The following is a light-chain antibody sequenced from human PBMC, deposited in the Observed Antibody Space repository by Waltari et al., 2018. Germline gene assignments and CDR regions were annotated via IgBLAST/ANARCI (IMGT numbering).Light chain of an antibody. CDR2: GAS. Sequence: EIVLTQSPGTLSLSPGEIATLPCRASQSISISYLAWYQQKPGQSPSLLIYGASSRATGIPDRFSGRVSGTDFTLTISRLEPEDFAVYYCQQYGASRLTFGGGTKVEIK. CDR1: QSISISY. V-gene: IGKV3-20*01. J-gene: IGKJ4*01. CDR3: QQYGASRLT.